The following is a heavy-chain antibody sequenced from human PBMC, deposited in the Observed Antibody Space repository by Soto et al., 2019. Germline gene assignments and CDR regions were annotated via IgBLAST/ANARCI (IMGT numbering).Heavy chain of an antibody. J-gene: IGHJ5*02. V-gene: IGHV1-69*06. D-gene: IGHD3-22*01. CDR1: GGTFSSYA. CDR3: ARWSSGYPNWFDP. CDR2: IIPIFGTA. Sequence: SVKVSCKASGGTFSSYAISWVRQAPGQGLEWMGGIIPIFGTANYAQKFQGRVTITADKSTSTAYMELSSLRSEDTAVYYCARWSSGYPNWFDPWGQGALVTVSS.